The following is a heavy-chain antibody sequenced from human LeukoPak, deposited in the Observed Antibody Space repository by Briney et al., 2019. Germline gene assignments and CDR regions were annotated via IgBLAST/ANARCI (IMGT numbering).Heavy chain of an antibody. D-gene: IGHD6-13*01. CDR2: IYYSGST. Sequence: SETLSLTCTVSGGSVTYTNYYWGWIRQPPGKGLEWIGSIYYSGSTYYNPSLKSRVTISVDTSKNQFSLKLSSVTAADTAVYYCARRSIAAAGIVDYWGQGTLVTVSS. CDR3: ARRSIAAAGIVDY. V-gene: IGHV4-39*01. J-gene: IGHJ4*02. CDR1: GGSVTYTNYY.